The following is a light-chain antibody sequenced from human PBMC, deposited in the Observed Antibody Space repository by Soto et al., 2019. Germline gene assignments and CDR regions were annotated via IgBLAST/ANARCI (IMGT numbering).Light chain of an antibody. Sequence: QSALTQPPSASGSPGQSVTISCTGPSSGVVAYKYVSWYQQYPGNAPQLIIYENSKRPSGVPDRFSGSIDSSSNSASLTISGLKTEDEADYYCQSYDSNNPWVIGGGTKLTVL. V-gene: IGLV2-8*01. J-gene: IGLJ3*02. CDR1: SSGVVAYKY. CDR3: QSYDSNNPWV. CDR2: ENS.